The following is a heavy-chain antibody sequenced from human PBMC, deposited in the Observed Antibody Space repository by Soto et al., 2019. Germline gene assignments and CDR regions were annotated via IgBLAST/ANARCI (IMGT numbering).Heavy chain of an antibody. CDR2: TDYRSRWYN. Sequence: SQTLSLTCAISGDSVSSNSAAWNWIRLSPSRGLEWLARTDYRSRWYNDYAVSVRSRITVNPDTSKNQFSLQLTSVTPEDTAVYYCAGTTSHQWYYMDVWGKGTTVTVAS. CDR1: GDSVSSNSAA. J-gene: IGHJ6*03. D-gene: IGHD1-7*01. CDR3: AGTTSHQWYYMDV. V-gene: IGHV6-1*01.